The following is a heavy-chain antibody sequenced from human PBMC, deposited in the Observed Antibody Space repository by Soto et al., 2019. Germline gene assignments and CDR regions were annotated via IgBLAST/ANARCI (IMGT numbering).Heavy chain of an antibody. J-gene: IGHJ6*02. CDR1: GDSIDTSNYY. CDR3: ARLVYYDFWSGYPRDGMDV. CDR2: IYFSGRT. Sequence: SETLSLTCTVSGDSIDTSNYYWGWIRQPPGKGLEWIGSIYFSGRTYYNPSLKSRVITSVDTAQNQFSLKLTSVTAADTAVYYCARLVYYDFWSGYPRDGMDVWGQGTTVTAP. D-gene: IGHD3-3*01. V-gene: IGHV4-39*01.